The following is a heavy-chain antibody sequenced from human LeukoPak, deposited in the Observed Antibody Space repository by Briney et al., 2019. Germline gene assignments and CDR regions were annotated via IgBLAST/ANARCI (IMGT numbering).Heavy chain of an antibody. CDR3: ASMGRIQLWSRQAHYFDY. V-gene: IGHV3-48*02. CDR2: ISSSSSTI. J-gene: IGHJ4*02. Sequence: RSGGSLRLSCAASGFTFSSYSMNWVRQAPGKGLEWVSYISSSSSTIYYADSVKGRFTISRDNAKNSLYLQMNSLRDEDTAVYYCASMGRIQLWSRQAHYFDYWGQGTLVTVSS. CDR1: GFTFSSYS. D-gene: IGHD5-18*01.